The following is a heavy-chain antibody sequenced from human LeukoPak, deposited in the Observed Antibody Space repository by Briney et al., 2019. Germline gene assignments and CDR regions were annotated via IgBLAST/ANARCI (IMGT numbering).Heavy chain of an antibody. CDR3: ARGGYSSSWYVVDYYYYYMDV. CDR2: ISSSSSTI. D-gene: IGHD6-13*01. J-gene: IGHJ6*03. V-gene: IGHV3-48*01. CDR1: GFTFSSYS. Sequence: GGSLRLSCAASGFTFSSYSMNWVRQAPGEGLEWVSYISSSSSTIYYADSVKGRFTISRDNAKNSLYLQMNSLRAEDTAVYYCARGGYSSSWYVVDYYYYYMDVWGKGTTVTVSS.